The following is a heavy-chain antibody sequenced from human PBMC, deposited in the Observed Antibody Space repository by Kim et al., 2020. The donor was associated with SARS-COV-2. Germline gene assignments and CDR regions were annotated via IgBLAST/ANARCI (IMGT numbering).Heavy chain of an antibody. CDR1: GFTFSSYA. Sequence: GGSLRLSCSASGFTFSSYAMHWVRQAPGKVLEYVSAISSNGVNTDYADSVKGRFTVSRDNPRNTLYLQMDSLRAEDTALYYCVKDRGESSSWYVRGFDYWGRGTLVNVSS. J-gene: IGHJ4*02. V-gene: IGHV3-64D*06. CDR2: ISSNGVNT. D-gene: IGHD6-13*01. CDR3: VKDRGESSSWYVRGFDY.